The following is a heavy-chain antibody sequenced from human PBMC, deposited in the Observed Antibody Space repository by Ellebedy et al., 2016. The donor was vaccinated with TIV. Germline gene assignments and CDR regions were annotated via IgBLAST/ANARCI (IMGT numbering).Heavy chain of an antibody. CDR2: MTPENGHT. CDR3: ARNPSETGDFDN. Sequence: ASVKVSXXASGYTFTTYDINWVRQAPGQGLEWMGWMTPENGHTGYAQKFQGRVTMTRDTSTSTAYLELSGLISEDTAVYYCARNPSETGDFDNWGQGTLVSVSS. CDR1: GYTFTTYD. V-gene: IGHV1-8*01. J-gene: IGHJ4*02. D-gene: IGHD7-27*01.